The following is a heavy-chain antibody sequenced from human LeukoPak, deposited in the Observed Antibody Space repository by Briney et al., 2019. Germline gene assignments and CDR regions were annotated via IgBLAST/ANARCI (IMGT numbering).Heavy chain of an antibody. CDR1: GVSISSSNSY. V-gene: IGHV4-39*01. J-gene: IGHJ4*02. CDR2: IYYSGNT. Sequence: SETLSLTCTVSGVSISSSNSYWGWIRQPPGKELEWIGSIYYSGNTYYNASLKSQVSISIDTSKNQFSLKLTSVTAADTAVYYCARQTGSGLFILPGGQGTLVTVSS. CDR3: ARQTGSGLFILP. D-gene: IGHD3/OR15-3a*01.